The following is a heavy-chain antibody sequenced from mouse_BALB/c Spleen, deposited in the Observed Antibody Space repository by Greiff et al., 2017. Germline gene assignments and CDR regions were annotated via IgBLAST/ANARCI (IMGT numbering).Heavy chain of an antibody. CDR1: GFTFSSFG. J-gene: IGHJ3*01. V-gene: IGHV5-17*02. CDR2: ISSGSSTI. D-gene: IGHD3-1*01. CDR3: ARRNSGYGWFAY. Sequence: EVMLVESGGGLVQPGGSRKLSCAASGFTFSSFGMHWVRQAPEKGLEWVAYISSGSSTIYYADTVKGRFTISRDNPKNTLFLQMTSLRSEDTAMYYCARRNSGYGWFAYWGQGTLVTVSA.